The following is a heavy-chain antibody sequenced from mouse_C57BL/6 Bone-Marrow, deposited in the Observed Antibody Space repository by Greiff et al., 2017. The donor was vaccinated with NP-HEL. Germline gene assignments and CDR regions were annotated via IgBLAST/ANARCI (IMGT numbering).Heavy chain of an antibody. CDR2: IYPRSGNT. D-gene: IGHD1-1*01. V-gene: IGHV1-81*01. CDR1: GYTFTSYG. J-gene: IGHJ3*01. Sequence: VQLQQSGAELARPGASVKLSCKASGYTFTSYGISWVKQRTGQGLEWIGEIYPRSGNTYYNEKFKGKATLTADKSSSTAYMERRSLTSEDSAGYFCARGPYYYGSRGWCAYWGQGTLVTVSA. CDR3: ARGPYYYGSRGWCAY.